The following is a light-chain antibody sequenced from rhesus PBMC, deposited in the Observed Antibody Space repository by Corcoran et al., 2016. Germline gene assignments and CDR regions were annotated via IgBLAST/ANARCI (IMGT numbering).Light chain of an antibody. CDR1: QSVSSS. CDR2: GAS. J-gene: IGKJ1*01. CDR3: QQSSNLWT. V-gene: IGKV3-42*01. Sequence: EIVMTQSPATLSLSPGERATLSCRASQSVSSSLAWYQQKPGQAPKLLISGASSRATGIPDRVSGSGSGTDFTLTISSLEPEDGGVYYCQQSSNLWTFGQGTKVELK.